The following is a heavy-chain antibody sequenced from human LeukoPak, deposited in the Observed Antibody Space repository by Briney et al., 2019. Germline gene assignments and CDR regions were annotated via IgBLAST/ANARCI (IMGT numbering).Heavy chain of an antibody. CDR2: ISYDGSNK. J-gene: IGHJ3*02. D-gene: IGHD1-14*01. Sequence: GGSLRLSCAASGFTFSNYAMSWVRQAPGKGLEWVAVISYDGSNKYYADSVKGRFTISRDNSKNTLYLQMNSLRAEDTAVYYCAKDLRDRAAFDIWGQGTMVTVSS. V-gene: IGHV3-30-3*01. CDR1: GFTFSNYA. CDR3: AKDLRDRAAFDI.